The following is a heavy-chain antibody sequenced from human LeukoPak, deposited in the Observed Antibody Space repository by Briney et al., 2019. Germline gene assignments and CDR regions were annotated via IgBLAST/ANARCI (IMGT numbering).Heavy chain of an antibody. V-gene: IGHV3-33*01. Sequence: GGSLRLSCAASGFSLSAYGVHWVRQASGKGLEWVAVIWYDGTSKDYADSVKGRFTFSRDNSKNTLYLQMNSLTVEDTAVYYCARSQSSSLIDYWGQGTLVTVSS. D-gene: IGHD6-13*01. J-gene: IGHJ4*02. CDR3: ARSQSSSLIDY. CDR2: IWYDGTSK. CDR1: GFSLSAYG.